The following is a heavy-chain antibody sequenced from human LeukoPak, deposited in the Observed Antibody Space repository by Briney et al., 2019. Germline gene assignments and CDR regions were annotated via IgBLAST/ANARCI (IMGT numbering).Heavy chain of an antibody. CDR3: ARALRLTFGGVSCSNWFDP. D-gene: IGHD3-16*01. J-gene: IGHJ5*02. V-gene: IGHV1-2*02. CDR2: INPNSGGT. CDR1: GYTFTGYY. Sequence: GASVKVSCKASGYTFTGYYMHWVRQAPGQGLEWMGWINPNSGGTNYAQKFQGRVTMTRDTSISTAYMELSRLRSDDTAVYYCARALRLTFGGVSCSNWFDPWGQGTLVTVSS.